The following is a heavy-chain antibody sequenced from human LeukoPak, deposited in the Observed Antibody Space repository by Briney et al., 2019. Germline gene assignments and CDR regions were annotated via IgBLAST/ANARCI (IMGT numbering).Heavy chain of an antibody. CDR2: ITSGGTT. J-gene: IGHJ4*02. Sequence: PGGSLRLSCTASGFIFGDYAIIWVRQAPGKGLEWVGFITSGGTTEYAASVKGRFTISRDVSKSIAYLQMNSLKTEDTALYYCTRNSGSYVGHGYWGQGTLVTVSS. CDR1: GFIFGDYA. V-gene: IGHV3-49*04. CDR3: TRNSGSYVGHGY. D-gene: IGHD1-26*01.